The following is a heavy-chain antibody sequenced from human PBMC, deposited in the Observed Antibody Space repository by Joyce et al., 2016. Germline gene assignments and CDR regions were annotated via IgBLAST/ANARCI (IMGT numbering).Heavy chain of an antibody. CDR2: ISGERRFT. V-gene: IGHV3-21*02. CDR3: ARGGLVYDYSMDV. CDR1: GFIFSTSS. D-gene: IGHD2-21*01. Sequence: EVQLVESGGGLVKPGGSLKISCAASGFIFSTSSMSWFRQAPGKGLGGVSAISGERRFTFHADSVRGRFTVSRDNAENSLYLQMKSLRVEDTAVYFCARGGLVYDYSMDVWGQGTTVIVSS. J-gene: IGHJ6*02.